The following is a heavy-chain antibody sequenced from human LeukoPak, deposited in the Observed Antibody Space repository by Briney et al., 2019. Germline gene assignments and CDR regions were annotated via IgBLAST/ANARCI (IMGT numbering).Heavy chain of an antibody. J-gene: IGHJ4*02. Sequence: SETLSLTCNVSGGSISSGDYSWSWIRQPPGKGLEWIGFIYYSGSTYYNPSLKSRVTISVDTSKNQFSLKLSSVTAADTAVYYCARRGYYDSSGYLDYWGQGTLVTVSS. CDR3: ARRGYYDSSGYLDY. CDR1: GGSISSGDYS. V-gene: IGHV4-30-4*01. CDR2: IYYSGST. D-gene: IGHD3-22*01.